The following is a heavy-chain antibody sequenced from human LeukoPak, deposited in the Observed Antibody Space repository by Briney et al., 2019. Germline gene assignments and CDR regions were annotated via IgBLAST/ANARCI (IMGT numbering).Heavy chain of an antibody. CDR1: GFTFSSYE. Sequence: GGSLRLSCAASGFTFSSYEMNWVRQAPGKGLEWVSYISSSGSTIYYADSVKGRFTISRDNAKNSLYLQMNSLGAEDTAVCYCARAVVVMSYFDYWGQGTLVTVSS. CDR3: ARAVVVMSYFDY. V-gene: IGHV3-48*03. CDR2: ISSSGSTI. J-gene: IGHJ4*02. D-gene: IGHD3-22*01.